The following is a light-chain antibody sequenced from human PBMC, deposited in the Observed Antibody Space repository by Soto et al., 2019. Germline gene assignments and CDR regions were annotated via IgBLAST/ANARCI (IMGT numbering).Light chain of an antibody. CDR2: VAS. V-gene: IGKV3-15*01. J-gene: IGKJ3*01. CDR3: QQYNNWPPFT. Sequence: EIVMTQSPATLSVSPGERATLSCRASQSVNSNLAWYQQKPCQAPRLLIYVASTRATGIPARFSGSGSGTEFALTISSLQSEDFAVYYCQQYNNWPPFTFGPGNKVDIK. CDR1: QSVNSN.